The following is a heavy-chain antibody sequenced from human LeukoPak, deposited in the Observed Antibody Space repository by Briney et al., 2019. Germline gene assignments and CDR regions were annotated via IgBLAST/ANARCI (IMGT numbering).Heavy chain of an antibody. J-gene: IGHJ4*02. CDR1: GGSILSTNW. CDR3: TRESGAFSPFGF. CDR2: GHLNGAT. Sequence: SETLSLTCAVSGGSILSTNWWSWVRQPPGKGLGWIGEGHLNGATNYNPSVEGRVTMSIDKSKNHLSLEVISVTAADTAMYYCTRESGAFSPFGFWGQGTLVTVSS. V-gene: IGHV4-4*02. D-gene: IGHD1-26*01.